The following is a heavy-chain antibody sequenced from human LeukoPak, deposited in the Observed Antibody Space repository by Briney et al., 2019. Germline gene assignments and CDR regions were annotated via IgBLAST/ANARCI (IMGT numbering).Heavy chain of an antibody. J-gene: IGHJ4*02. D-gene: IGHD1-26*01. CDR3: ASVGKFRMGANSRDY. V-gene: IGHV3-7*02. CDR2: INPDGSEK. Sequence: GGSLRLSWANSGLTVKGDWMSCGRQAPGKGLEWVANINPDGSEKYSVDSVKGRFTISRDNAKNSLYLQMYSLRAEDTAVYYCASVGKFRMGANSRDYWGQGTLVTVSS. CDR1: GLTVKGDW.